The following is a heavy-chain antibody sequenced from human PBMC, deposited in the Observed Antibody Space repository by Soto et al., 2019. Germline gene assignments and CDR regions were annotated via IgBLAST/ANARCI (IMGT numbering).Heavy chain of an antibody. J-gene: IGHJ3*02. CDR3: AKDMYYGSGETLDAFDI. D-gene: IGHD3-10*01. Sequence: EVQLVESGGGLVQPGRSLRLSCAASGFTFDDYAMHWVRQAPGKGLEWVSGISWNSGSIGYADSVKGRFTISRDNAKNSLYLQMNSLRAEDTALYYCAKDMYYGSGETLDAFDIWGQGTMVTVSS. CDR2: ISWNSGSI. V-gene: IGHV3-9*01. CDR1: GFTFDDYA.